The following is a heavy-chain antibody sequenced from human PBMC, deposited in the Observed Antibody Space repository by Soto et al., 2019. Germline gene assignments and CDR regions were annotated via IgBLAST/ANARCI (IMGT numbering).Heavy chain of an antibody. J-gene: IGHJ4*02. CDR2: TRNKANRYSP. CDR3: ARDTGGSYDY. CDR1: GLIFSDYY. Sequence: EVQLVESGGGLVQPGRSLTLSCAASGLIFSDYYMEWVRQVPGKGLEWVGRTRNKANRYSPEYAPSVKGRFTISRHDLDDSMYLQMNSLKTEDTAVYYCARDTGGSYDYWGQGALVTVSS. V-gene: IGHV3-72*01. D-gene: IGHD1-26*01.